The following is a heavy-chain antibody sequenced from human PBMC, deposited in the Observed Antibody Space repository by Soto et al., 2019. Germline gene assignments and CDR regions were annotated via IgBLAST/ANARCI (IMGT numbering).Heavy chain of an antibody. Sequence: QVQLVESGGGVVQPGRSLRLSCAASGFTFSSYGMRWVRQAPGKGLEWVAVIWYDGSNKYYADSVKGRFTISRDNSKNTLYLQMNSLRAEDTAVYYCASSGYDSYYFDYWGQGTLVTVSS. CDR1: GFTFSSYG. D-gene: IGHD5-12*01. CDR2: IWYDGSNK. CDR3: ASSGYDSYYFDY. V-gene: IGHV3-33*01. J-gene: IGHJ4*02.